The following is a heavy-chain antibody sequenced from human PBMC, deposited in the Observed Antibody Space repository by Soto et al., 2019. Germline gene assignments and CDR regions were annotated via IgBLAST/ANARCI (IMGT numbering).Heavy chain of an antibody. CDR3: ARGSVITTSLDWFDP. V-gene: IGHV4-59*01. Sequence: SETLSLTCTVSGGSISSYYWSWIRQPPGKGLEWIGYIYYSGGTNYNPSLKSRVTISVDTSKNQFSLKLNSVTAANTAVYYCARGSVITTSLDWFDPWGQGTLVPVSP. D-gene: IGHD4-4*01. CDR1: GGSISSYY. CDR2: IYYSGGT. J-gene: IGHJ5*02.